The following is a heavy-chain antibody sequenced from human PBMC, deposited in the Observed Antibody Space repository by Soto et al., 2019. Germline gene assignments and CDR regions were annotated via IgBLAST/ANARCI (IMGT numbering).Heavy chain of an antibody. CDR1: GGSFSCYY. CDR2: INHSGST. D-gene: IGHD1-1*01. CDR3: ARGWNQDY. Sequence: SETLSLTCAVYGGSFSCYYWSWIRQPPGKGLEWIGEINHSGSTNYNPSLKSRVTISVDTSKNQFSLKLSSVTAADTAVYYCARGWNQDYWGQGTLVTVSS. V-gene: IGHV4-34*01. J-gene: IGHJ4*02.